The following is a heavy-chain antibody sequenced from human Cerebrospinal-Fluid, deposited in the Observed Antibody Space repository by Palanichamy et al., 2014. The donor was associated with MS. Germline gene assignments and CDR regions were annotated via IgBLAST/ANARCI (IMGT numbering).Heavy chain of an antibody. J-gene: IGHJ6*02. CDR2: INPNSGGT. Sequence: QVHLVQSGAEAKKPGASVKVSCRASGYTFSGYYMHWVRQAPGQGLEWMGWINPNSGGTNYAQNFQGWVTMTRDTSSATAYLELRRLKSDDTALYYCAKGASDSNYAGGMDVCGQGTMVTVSS. CDR3: AKGASDSNYAGGMDV. V-gene: IGHV1-2*04. CDR1: GYTFSGYY. D-gene: IGHD4-11*01.